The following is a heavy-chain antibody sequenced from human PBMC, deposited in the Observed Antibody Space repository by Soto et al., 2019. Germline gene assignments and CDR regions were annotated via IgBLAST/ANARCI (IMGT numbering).Heavy chain of an antibody. D-gene: IGHD6-19*01. V-gene: IGHV5-51*01. Sequence: PGESLKISCKGSGYSFTSYWIGWVRQMPGKGLEWMGIIYPGDSDTRYSPSFQGQVTISADKSISTAYLQWISLKASDTAMYYCARSSSPHGSGVAFDIWGQGTMVTVSS. CDR3: ARSSSPHGSGVAFDI. CDR1: GYSFTSYW. J-gene: IGHJ3*02. CDR2: IYPGDSDT.